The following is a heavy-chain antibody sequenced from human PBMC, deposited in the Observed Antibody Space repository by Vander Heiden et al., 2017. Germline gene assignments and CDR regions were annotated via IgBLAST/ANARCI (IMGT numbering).Heavy chain of an antibody. CDR3: AKDRGIAAAVAPINY. V-gene: IGHV3-23*01. D-gene: IGHD6-13*01. J-gene: IGHJ4*02. CDR2: ISGSGGST. Sequence: EVQLLESGGGLVQPGGSLRLSCAASGFPFSGFARCWVRQAPGKGLEWVSAISGSGGSTYYADSVKGRFTISRDNSKNTLYLQMNSLRAEDTAVYYCAKDRGIAAAVAPINYWGQGTLVTVSS. CDR1: GFPFSGFA.